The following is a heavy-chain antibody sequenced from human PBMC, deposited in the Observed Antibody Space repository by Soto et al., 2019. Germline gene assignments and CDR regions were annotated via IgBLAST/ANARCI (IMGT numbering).Heavy chain of an antibody. CDR3: AKFTMVRGVITYTTYYFDY. V-gene: IGHV3-23*01. D-gene: IGHD3-10*01. J-gene: IGHJ4*02. CDR1: GFTFSSYA. CDR2: ISGSGGST. Sequence: GGSLRLSCAASGFTFSSYAMSWVRQAPGKGLEWVSAISGSGGSTYYADSVKGRFTISRDNSKNTLYLQMNSLRAEDTAVYYCAKFTMVRGVITYTTYYFDYWGQGTLVTVSS.